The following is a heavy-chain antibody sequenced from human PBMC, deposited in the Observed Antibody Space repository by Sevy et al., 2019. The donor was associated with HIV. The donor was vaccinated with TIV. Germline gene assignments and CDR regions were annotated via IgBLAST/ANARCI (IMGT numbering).Heavy chain of an antibody. CDR3: TTEGAD. CDR2: IRSEGDGGTT. Sequence: GGSLRLSCATSGFTFSDAWLSWVRQAPGKGLEWVGRIRSEGDGGTTEYAAPVKGRFTITRGDSKNMLYVQMNSLKAEDAGVYYCTTEGADWGPGTRVTVSS. CDR1: GFTFSDAW. V-gene: IGHV3-15*01. J-gene: IGHJ4*02.